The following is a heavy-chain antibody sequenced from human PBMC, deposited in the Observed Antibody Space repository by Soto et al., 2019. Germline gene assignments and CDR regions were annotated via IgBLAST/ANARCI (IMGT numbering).Heavy chain of an antibody. V-gene: IGHV4-59*08. CDR2: IYYGGST. J-gene: IGHJ4*02. Sequence: QVQLQESGPGLVKPSETLSLTCTVSGDSISTYYWTWIRQSPGKGLEWIAFIYYGGSTNYNPSLKSRVTISVYTSKNQFSLKLNSVTAADTAVYYCARPGRDWGSLDYWGQGTLVTVSS. CDR3: ARPGRDWGSLDY. CDR1: GDSISTYY. D-gene: IGHD7-27*01.